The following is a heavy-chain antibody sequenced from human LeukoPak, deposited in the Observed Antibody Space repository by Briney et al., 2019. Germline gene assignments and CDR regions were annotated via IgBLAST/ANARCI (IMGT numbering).Heavy chain of an antibody. Sequence: SVKVSCKASGYTFTSYGISWVRQAPGQGLEWMGRIIPILGIANYAQKFQGRVTITADKSTSTAYMELSSLRSEDTAVYYCAREGYDAGSYYGMDVWGQGTTVTVSS. J-gene: IGHJ6*02. CDR3: AREGYDAGSYYGMDV. D-gene: IGHD1-1*01. V-gene: IGHV1-69*04. CDR1: GYTFTSYG. CDR2: IIPILGIA.